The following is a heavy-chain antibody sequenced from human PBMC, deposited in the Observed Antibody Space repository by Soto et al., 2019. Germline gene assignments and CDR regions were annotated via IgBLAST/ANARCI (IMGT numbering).Heavy chain of an antibody. Sequence: QVQLVESGGGVVQPGRSLRLSCAASGFTFSSYGMHWVRQAPGKGLEWVAVIWYDGSNKYYADSVKGRFTISRDNSTNRLYLPMNSLRAEDTAVYYCARFGSLYYDFWSGYQAWYFDLWGRGPLLTVSS. J-gene: IGHJ2*01. CDR2: IWYDGSNK. V-gene: IGHV3-33*01. D-gene: IGHD3-3*01. CDR3: ARFGSLYYDFWSGYQAWYFDL. CDR1: GFTFSSYG.